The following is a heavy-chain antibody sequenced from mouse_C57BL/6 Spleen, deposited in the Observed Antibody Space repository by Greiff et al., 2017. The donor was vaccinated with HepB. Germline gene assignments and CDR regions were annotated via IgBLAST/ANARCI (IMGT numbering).Heavy chain of an antibody. CDR2: INPSNGGT. V-gene: IGHV1-53*01. CDR1: GYTFTSYW. Sequence: QVQLQQPGTELVKPGASVKLSCKASGYTFTSYWMHWVKQRPGQGLEWIGNINPSNGGTNYNEKFKSKATLTVDKSSSTAYMELHSLTSEDSAVYFCARPPIYSGNCYFGVWGTGPTVTVSS. J-gene: IGHJ1*03. CDR3: ARPPIYSGNCYFGV. D-gene: IGHD2-1*01.